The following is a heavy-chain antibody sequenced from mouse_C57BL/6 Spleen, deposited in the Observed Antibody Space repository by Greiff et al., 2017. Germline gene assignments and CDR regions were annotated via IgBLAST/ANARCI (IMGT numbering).Heavy chain of an antibody. Sequence: VQVVESGPELVKPGASVKLSCKASGYTFTDYYINWVKQRPGQGLEWIGWIFPGSGSTYYNEKFKGKATLTVDKSSSTAYMLLRSLTSEDSAVYFCARCSNYGYFDVWGTGTTVTVSS. V-gene: IGHV1-75*01. J-gene: IGHJ1*03. CDR3: ARCSNYGYFDV. D-gene: IGHD1-1*01. CDR2: IFPGSGST. CDR1: GYTFTDYY.